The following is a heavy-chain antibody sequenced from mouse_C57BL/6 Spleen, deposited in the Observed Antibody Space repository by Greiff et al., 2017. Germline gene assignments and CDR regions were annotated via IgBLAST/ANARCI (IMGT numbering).Heavy chain of an antibody. J-gene: IGHJ4*01. CDR3: ARYNSNYVYYAMDY. CDR2: IHPNSGRT. Sequence: VQLQQPGAELVKPGASVKLSCKASGYTFTSYWMHWVKQRPGQGLEWIGMIHPNSGRTNYTEKFTSKATLTVDKSSSTDYKQLSSLTSEDSAVYYCARYNSNYVYYAMDYWGQGTSDTVT. D-gene: IGHD2-5*01. V-gene: IGHV1-64*01. CDR1: GYTFTSYW.